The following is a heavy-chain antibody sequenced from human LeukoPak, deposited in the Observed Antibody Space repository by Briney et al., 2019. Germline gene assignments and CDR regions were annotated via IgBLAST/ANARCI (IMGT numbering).Heavy chain of an antibody. V-gene: IGHV3-30*02. D-gene: IGHD3-10*01. Sequence: GGSLRLSCAASGFSFSNYGMHWVRQAPGKGLEWVAYIRFDGTNTYYTDSVRGRCTISRDNSKNTVSLQMNRMGAEDTAIYYCARDRGPEGVLGSFDYWGQGTLVTVSP. CDR1: GFSFSNYG. J-gene: IGHJ4*02. CDR2: IRFDGTNT. CDR3: ARDRGPEGVLGSFDY.